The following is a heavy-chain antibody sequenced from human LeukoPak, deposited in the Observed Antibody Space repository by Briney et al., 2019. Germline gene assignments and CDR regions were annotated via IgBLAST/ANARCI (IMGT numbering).Heavy chain of an antibody. Sequence: PGGSLRLSCAASGFTFSSYAMSWVRQAPGKGLEWVSGISGSSGSTYYADSVKGRFTISRDNSKNTLYLQMNSLRAEDTAVYYCAGHTTDYYYYMDVWGKGTTVTVSS. V-gene: IGHV3-23*01. CDR2: ISGSSGST. CDR3: AGHTTDYYYYMDV. J-gene: IGHJ6*03. D-gene: IGHD1-26*01. CDR1: GFTFSSYA.